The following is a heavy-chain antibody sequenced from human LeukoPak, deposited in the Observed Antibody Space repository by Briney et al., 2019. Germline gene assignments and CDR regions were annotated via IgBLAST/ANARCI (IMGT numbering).Heavy chain of an antibody. D-gene: IGHD2-15*01. J-gene: IGHJ4*02. CDR3: ARDPPGVAYFDY. CDR2: IYYSGST. Sequence: SETLSLTCTVSGGSISSYYWSWIRQPPGKGLEWIGYIYYSGSTNYNPSLKSRVTISVDTSKNQFSLKLSSVTAADTAVYYCARDPPGVAYFDYWGQGTLVTVSS. CDR1: GGSISSYY. V-gene: IGHV4-59*01.